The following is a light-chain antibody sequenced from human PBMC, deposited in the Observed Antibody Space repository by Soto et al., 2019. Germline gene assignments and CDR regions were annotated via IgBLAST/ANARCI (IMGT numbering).Light chain of an antibody. Sequence: EIVLTQSPGTLSLSPGERATLSCRTSQSISSSYLAWYQQKPGQAPRLLIYGASNRATGIPDRFSGSGSGTDFTLTINSLQSEDFAVYYCQPYNNWPLTFGQGTRLENK. CDR1: QSISSSY. V-gene: IGKV3-20*01. CDR2: GAS. CDR3: QPYNNWPLT. J-gene: IGKJ5*01.